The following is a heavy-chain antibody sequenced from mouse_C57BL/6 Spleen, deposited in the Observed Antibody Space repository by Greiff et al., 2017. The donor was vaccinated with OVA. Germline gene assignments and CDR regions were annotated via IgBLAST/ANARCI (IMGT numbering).Heavy chain of an antibody. V-gene: IGHV5-17*01. J-gene: IGHJ1*03. CDR2: ISSGSSTI. CDR3: ARPNSYSNNRYFDV. Sequence: EVKLVESGGGLVKPGGSLKLSCAASGFTFSDYGMHWVRQAPEKGLEWVAYISSGSSTIYYADTVKGRFTISRDNAKNTLFLQMTSLRSEDTAMYYCARPNSYSNNRYFDVWGTGTTVTVSS. CDR1: GFTFSDYG. D-gene: IGHD2-5*01.